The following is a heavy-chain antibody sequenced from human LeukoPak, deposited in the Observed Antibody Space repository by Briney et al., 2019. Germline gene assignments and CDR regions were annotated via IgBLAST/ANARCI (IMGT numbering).Heavy chain of an antibody. J-gene: IGHJ3*02. CDR3: ARSITMIVVVITTGAFDI. V-gene: IGHV3-21*01. CDR1: GFTFSSYS. Sequence: PGGSLRLSCAASGFTFSSYSMNWVRQAPGKGLEWVSSISSSSSCIYYADSVKGRLTISRDNAKNSLYLHMNSLRAEDTAVYYCARSITMIVVVITTGAFDIWGQGTMVTVSS. D-gene: IGHD3-22*01. CDR2: ISSSSSCI.